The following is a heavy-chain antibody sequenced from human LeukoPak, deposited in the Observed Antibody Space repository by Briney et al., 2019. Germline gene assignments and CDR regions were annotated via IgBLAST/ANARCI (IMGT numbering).Heavy chain of an antibody. D-gene: IGHD5-18*01. CDR2: IYYSGST. CDR1: GGSISSGDYY. CDR3: ARDRGGYTYSHDY. Sequence: SETLSLTCTVSGGSISSGDYYWSWLRQPPGKGLEWIGYIYYSGSTYYNPSLKSRVTISMDKSKNQLSLKLNFVTAADTDVYYCARDRGGYTYSHDYWGQGTLVTVSS. V-gene: IGHV4-30-4*08. J-gene: IGHJ4*02.